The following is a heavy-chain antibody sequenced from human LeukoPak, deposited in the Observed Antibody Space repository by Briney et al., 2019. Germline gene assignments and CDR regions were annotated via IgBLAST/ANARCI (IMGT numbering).Heavy chain of an antibody. D-gene: IGHD2-15*01. V-gene: IGHV3-66*01. CDR3: AGASSDGVLIDATSFDL. CDR2: IYRGGVT. CDR1: GFIGYDGY. Sequence: GGSLRLSCAVSGFIGYDGYMNWVRQAPGRGLEWLSVIYRGGVTYYADSVKGRFFISRDDSKNTWHLQLNSLKTEDTAVYYCAGASSDGVLIDATSFDLWGQGTLVSVTS. J-gene: IGHJ4*02.